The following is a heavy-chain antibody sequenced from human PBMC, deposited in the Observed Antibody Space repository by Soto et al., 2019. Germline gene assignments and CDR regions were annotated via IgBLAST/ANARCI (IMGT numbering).Heavy chain of an antibody. J-gene: IGHJ6*02. D-gene: IGHD5-12*01. CDR3: ARDYYRFNSGYGFSMDV. CDR1: GFMFDDYA. V-gene: IGHV3-9*01. Sequence: GGSLRLSCSASGFMFDDYAMHWVRQAPGKGLEWVSGISWNSGSIGYADSVKGRFTISRDNAKNSLYLQMNSLRAEDTAVYYCARDYYRFNSGYGFSMDVWGQGTTVTVSS. CDR2: ISWNSGSI.